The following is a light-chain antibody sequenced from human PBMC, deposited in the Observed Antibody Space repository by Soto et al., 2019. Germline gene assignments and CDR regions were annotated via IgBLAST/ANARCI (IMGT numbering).Light chain of an antibody. CDR1: SSDVGGYNY. Sequence: QSVLTQPASVSGSPGQSITISCTGTSSDVGGYNYVSWYQQHPGKAPELMIYDVSNRPSGVSNRFSGSKSGNTASLTISGLQAEDEADYYCSSYTSSSTPLYVFGTGTKVTVL. CDR2: DVS. V-gene: IGLV2-14*01. CDR3: SSYTSSSTPLYV. J-gene: IGLJ1*01.